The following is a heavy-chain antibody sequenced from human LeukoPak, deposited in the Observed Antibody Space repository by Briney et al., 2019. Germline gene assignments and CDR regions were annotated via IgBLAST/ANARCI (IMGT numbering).Heavy chain of an antibody. Sequence: ASVKVSCKASGYTFTSYGISWVRQAPGQGLQWMGWISAHNGNTNYAQKLQGRVTMTTDTSTSTVYIEVRSLRSDDTAVYYCARAGTTLLLDYWGQGTLVTVSS. CDR3: ARAGTTLLLDY. D-gene: IGHD4-11*01. J-gene: IGHJ4*02. CDR2: ISAHNGNT. V-gene: IGHV1-18*01. CDR1: GYTFTSYG.